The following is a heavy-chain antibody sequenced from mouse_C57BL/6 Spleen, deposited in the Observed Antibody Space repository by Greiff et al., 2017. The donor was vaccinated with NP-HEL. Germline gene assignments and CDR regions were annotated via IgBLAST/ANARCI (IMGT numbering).Heavy chain of an antibody. CDR1: GYAFSSSW. CDR3: ARWDGYLYYFDY. Sequence: QVQLQESGPELVKPGASVKISCKASGYAFSSSWMNWVKQRPGKGLEWIGRIYPGDGDTNYNGKFKGKATLTADKSSCTAYMQLSSLTSEDSAVYFCARWDGYLYYFDYWGQGTTLTVSS. D-gene: IGHD2-3*01. CDR2: IYPGDGDT. J-gene: IGHJ2*01. V-gene: IGHV1-82*01.